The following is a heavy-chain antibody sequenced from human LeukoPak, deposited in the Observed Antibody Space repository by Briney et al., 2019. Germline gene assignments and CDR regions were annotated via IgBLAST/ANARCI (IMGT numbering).Heavy chain of an antibody. D-gene: IGHD3-22*01. CDR3: ARGITSYYYDSSGYGSH. V-gene: IGHV1-8*01. CDR2: MNPNSGNT. Sequence: ASVKVSCKASGYTFTSYDINWVRQATGQGLEWMGWMNPNSGNTGYAQKFQGRVTMTRNTSISTAYMELSSLRSEDTAAYYCARGITSYYYDSSGYGSHWGQGTLVTVSS. J-gene: IGHJ4*02. CDR1: GYTFTSYD.